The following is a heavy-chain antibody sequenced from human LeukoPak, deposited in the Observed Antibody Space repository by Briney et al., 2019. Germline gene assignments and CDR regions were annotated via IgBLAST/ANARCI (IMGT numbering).Heavy chain of an antibody. D-gene: IGHD6-6*01. V-gene: IGHV4-34*01. CDR1: GGSFSGYY. CDR3: ARSWEYSSAPLYYFDY. J-gene: IGHJ4*02. CDR2: INHSGRT. Sequence: KPSETLSLTCAVYGGSFSGYYWSWIRQPPGKGLEWIGEINHSGRTNYNPSLKSRATISINTYKNQFSLKLSSVTAADTAVYYCARSWEYSSAPLYYFDYWGQGTLVTVSS.